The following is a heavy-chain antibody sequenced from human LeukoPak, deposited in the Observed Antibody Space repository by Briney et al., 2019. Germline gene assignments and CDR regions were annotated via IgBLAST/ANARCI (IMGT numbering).Heavy chain of an antibody. Sequence: GSLRLSCAASGFTFSSYWMSWVRQPPGKGLEWIGEINHSGSTNYNPSLKSRVTISVDTSKNQFSLKLSSVTAADTAVYYCARQLRYFDWLFRYYFDYWGQGTLVTVSS. J-gene: IGHJ4*02. V-gene: IGHV4-34*01. CDR2: INHSGST. CDR3: ARQLRYFDWLFRYYFDY. D-gene: IGHD3-9*01. CDR1: GFTFSSYW.